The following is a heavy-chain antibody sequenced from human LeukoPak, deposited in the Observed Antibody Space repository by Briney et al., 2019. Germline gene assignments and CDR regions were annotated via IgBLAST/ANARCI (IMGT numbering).Heavy chain of an antibody. V-gene: IGHV7-4-1*02. Sequence: ASVKVSCKASGYTFTSYAMNWVRRAPGQGLEWMGWINTNTGNPTYAQGFTGRFVFSLDTSVSTAYLQISSLKAEDTAVYYCARWCRSSWYTEFDYWGQGTLVTVSS. CDR1: GYTFTSYA. D-gene: IGHD6-13*01. J-gene: IGHJ4*02. CDR2: INTNTGNP. CDR3: ARWCRSSWYTEFDY.